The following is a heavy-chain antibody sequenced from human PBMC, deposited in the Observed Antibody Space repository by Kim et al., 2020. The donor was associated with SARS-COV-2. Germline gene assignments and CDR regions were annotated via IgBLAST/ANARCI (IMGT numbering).Heavy chain of an antibody. V-gene: IGHV3-11*01. D-gene: IGHD3-10*01. J-gene: IGHJ3*02. CDR3: ARDHGWFGELSFDAFDI. Sequence: VKGRFTISRDNAKNSLYLQMNSLRAEDTAVYYCARDHGWFGELSFDAFDIWGQGTMVTVSS.